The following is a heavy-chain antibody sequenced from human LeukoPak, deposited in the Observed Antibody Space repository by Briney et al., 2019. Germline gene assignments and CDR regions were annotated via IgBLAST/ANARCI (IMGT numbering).Heavy chain of an antibody. CDR2: ISWNSGTI. CDR3: AKARAKAAAAINY. Sequence: GGSLRLSCAASGFSFGDYAMHWVRQTPGKGLEWVSGISWNSGTIGYADSVKGRFSISRDNAKNSLFLQMNSLRAEDTALYYCAKARAKAAAAINYWGQGTPVTVSS. V-gene: IGHV3-9*01. D-gene: IGHD2-2*02. J-gene: IGHJ4*02. CDR1: GFSFGDYA.